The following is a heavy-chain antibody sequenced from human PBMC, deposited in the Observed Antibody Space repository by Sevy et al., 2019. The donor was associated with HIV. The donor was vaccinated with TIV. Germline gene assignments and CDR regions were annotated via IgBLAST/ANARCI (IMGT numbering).Heavy chain of an antibody. CDR3: MGLYCSSTSCLHV. CDR2: MNPNSGNT. V-gene: IGHV1-8*01. Sequence: ASVKVSCKASGYTFTSYDINWVRQATGQGLEWMGWMNPNSGNTGYAQKFQGRVTMTRNTSISTAYMELSSLRSEDTAVYYCMGLYCSSTSCLHVWGQGTTVTVSS. D-gene: IGHD2-2*01. J-gene: IGHJ6*02. CDR1: GYTFTSYD.